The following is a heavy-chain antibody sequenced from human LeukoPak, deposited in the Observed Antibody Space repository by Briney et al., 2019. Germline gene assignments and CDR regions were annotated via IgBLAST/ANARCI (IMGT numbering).Heavy chain of an antibody. CDR3: AKDGNCGRDCYGWFDP. J-gene: IGHJ5*02. D-gene: IGHD2-21*02. CDR2: IWHDRSDTYGSNK. Sequence: GKSLRLSCAASGFMFSRSDIHWVRLAPGKGLEWVAVIWHDRSDTYGSNKYYADSVKGRFTISRDNSKNTVYLQMNSLRVEDTAVYYCAKDGNCGRDCYGWFDPWGQGALVTVSS. V-gene: IGHV3-33*06. CDR1: GFMFSRSD.